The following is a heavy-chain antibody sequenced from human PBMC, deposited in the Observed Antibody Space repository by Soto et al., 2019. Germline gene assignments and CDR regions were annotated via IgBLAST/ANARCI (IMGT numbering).Heavy chain of an antibody. V-gene: IGHV3-7*03. J-gene: IGHJ4*02. D-gene: IGHD2-15*01. Sequence: VQLVDSGGDLVQPGGSLRLSCAASGFTFNSYWMSWVRQAPGKGLEWVANIKEDGSERYYVDSVKGRFTISRDNAKNTLYLQMNSLRAEDTAVYFCAQVRGVVALDGYFDCWGQGTLVTVSS. CDR3: AQVRGVVALDGYFDC. CDR2: IKEDGSER. CDR1: GFTFNSYW.